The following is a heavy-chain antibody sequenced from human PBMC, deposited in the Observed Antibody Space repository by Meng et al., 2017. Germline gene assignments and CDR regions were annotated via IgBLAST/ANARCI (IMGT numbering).Heavy chain of an antibody. J-gene: IGHJ4*02. CDR2: INHSGST. V-gene: IGHV4-34*01. CDR3: ARSHSVTIVAFDY. D-gene: IGHD4-17*01. CDR1: VGSFSGYY. Sequence: QVQLREWGGGLLKPSEALSLTCAVYVGSFSGYYWSWIRQPPGKGLEWIGEINHSGSTNYNPSLKSRVTMSLDTSKNQFSLRLSSVTAADTAVYYCARSHSVTIVAFDYWGQGTLVTVSS.